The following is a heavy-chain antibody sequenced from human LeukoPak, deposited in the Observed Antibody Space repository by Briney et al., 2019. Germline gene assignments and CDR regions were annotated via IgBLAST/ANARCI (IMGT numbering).Heavy chain of an antibody. D-gene: IGHD1-26*01. CDR3: ARDHSGNYGAPDY. CDR1: GFTFSSYS. V-gene: IGHV3-21*01. Sequence: GGSLRPSCVASGFTFSSYSMNWVRQAPGKGLEWVSYISSSSSYIYYADSVQGRFTISRDNAKNSLYLQMNSLRAEDTAVYYCARDHSGNYGAPDYWGQGTLVTVSS. CDR2: ISSSSSYI. J-gene: IGHJ4*02.